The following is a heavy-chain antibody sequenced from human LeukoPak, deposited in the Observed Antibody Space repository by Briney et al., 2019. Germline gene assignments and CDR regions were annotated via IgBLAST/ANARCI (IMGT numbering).Heavy chain of an antibody. CDR2: ISGSGGST. D-gene: IGHD2-15*01. Sequence: GGSLRLSCAASGFTFSSYAMSWVRQAPGKGLEWVSGISGSGGSTYYADSVKGRFTISRDNSKNTLYLQMNSLRAEDTAAYYCAKDRACSGGSCYPDYWGQGTLVTVSS. V-gene: IGHV3-23*01. CDR1: GFTFSSYA. CDR3: AKDRACSGGSCYPDY. J-gene: IGHJ4*02.